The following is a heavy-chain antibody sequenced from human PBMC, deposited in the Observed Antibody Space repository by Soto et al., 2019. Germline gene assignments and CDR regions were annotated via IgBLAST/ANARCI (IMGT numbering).Heavy chain of an antibody. Sequence: GGSLRLSCEASGFTLRNYAMTWIRQAPGKGLEWVSLVSANDVGTYYAESVKTRFTISTDQSRNTVYLQMDSLRADDTAIYYCAKAKNDYNWDNRPPFDYWGQGTLVTVSS. CDR1: GFTLRNYA. D-gene: IGHD1-20*01. J-gene: IGHJ4*02. V-gene: IGHV3-23*01. CDR3: AKAKNDYNWDNRPPFDY. CDR2: VSANDVGT.